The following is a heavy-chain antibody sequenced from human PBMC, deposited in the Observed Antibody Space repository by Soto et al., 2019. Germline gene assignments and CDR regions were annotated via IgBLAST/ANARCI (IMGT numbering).Heavy chain of an antibody. CDR1: GFTFSSYA. CDR2: ISGSGGST. J-gene: IGHJ4*02. Sequence: GGSLRLSCAASGFTFSSYAMSWVRQAPGKGLEWVSAISGSGGSTYYADSVKGRFTISRDNSKNTLYLQMNSLRAEDTAVYYCAKEYCSSTSCFIVVVATGFDYWGQGTLVTVSS. V-gene: IGHV3-23*01. D-gene: IGHD2-2*01. CDR3: AKEYCSSTSCFIVVVATGFDY.